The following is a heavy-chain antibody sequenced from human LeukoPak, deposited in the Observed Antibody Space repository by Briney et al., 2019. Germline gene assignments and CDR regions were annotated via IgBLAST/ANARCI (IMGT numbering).Heavy chain of an antibody. CDR3: ARGSVWSRFLDY. CDR2: ILYTGSN. Sequence: SETLSLTCTVSSGSISTYYWTCVRPPPGKALEWIGNILYTGSNNYNPSFKSRLTISVDTSKKEFSLKLSSVTAADTAVYYCARGSVWSRFLDYWGQGALVTVSS. J-gene: IGHJ4*02. V-gene: IGHV4-59*01. D-gene: IGHD6-13*01. CDR1: SGSISTYY.